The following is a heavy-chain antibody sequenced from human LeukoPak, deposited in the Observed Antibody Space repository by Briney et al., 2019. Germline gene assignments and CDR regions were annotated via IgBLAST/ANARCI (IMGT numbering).Heavy chain of an antibody. D-gene: IGHD1-7*01. CDR1: GFTFSSYE. V-gene: IGHV3-48*03. CDR3: ARPNWNYGYFDY. Sequence: SGGSLRLSCAASGFTFSSYEMNWVRQAPGKGLEWVSYISSSGSTIYYADSVKGRFTISRDNAKNSLYLQMNSLRAEDTAVYYCARPNWNYGYFDYWGQGTPVTVSS. CDR2: ISSSGSTI. J-gene: IGHJ4*02.